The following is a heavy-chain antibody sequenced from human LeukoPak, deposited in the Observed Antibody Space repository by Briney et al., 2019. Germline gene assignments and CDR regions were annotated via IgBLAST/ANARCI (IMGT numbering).Heavy chain of an antibody. D-gene: IGHD6-13*01. CDR3: ARGRGARSSRWYNWFDP. Sequence: KPSETLSLTCAVYGGSFSAYYWSWIRQPPGKGLEWIGEINHSGSTNYNPSLKSRVTISIDTSKNPFSLEMSSVTAADTAVYYCARGRGARSSRWYNWFDPWGQGTLVTVSS. CDR1: GGSFSAYY. CDR2: INHSGST. J-gene: IGHJ5*02. V-gene: IGHV4-34*01.